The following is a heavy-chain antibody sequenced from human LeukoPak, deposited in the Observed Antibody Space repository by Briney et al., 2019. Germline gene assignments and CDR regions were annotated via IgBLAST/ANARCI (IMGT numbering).Heavy chain of an antibody. J-gene: IGHJ6*03. V-gene: IGHV4-61*02. CDR1: GGSISSGSYY. D-gene: IGHD4-11*01. CDR2: IYTSGST. Sequence: SETLSLTCTVSGGSISSGSYYWSWIRQPAGKGLEWIGRIYTSGSTNYNPSLKSRVTISVDTSKNQFSLKLSSVTAADTAVYYCARARYSNYVYYYYMDVWGKGTTVTVSS. CDR3: ARARYSNYVYYYYMDV.